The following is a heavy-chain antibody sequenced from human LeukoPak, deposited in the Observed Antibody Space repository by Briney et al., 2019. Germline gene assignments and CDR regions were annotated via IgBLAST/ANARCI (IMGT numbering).Heavy chain of an antibody. CDR2: ISSNGGST. J-gene: IGHJ6*02. V-gene: IGHV3-64*01. CDR1: GFTFSSYA. CDR3: ARNPFHYYYYYGMDV. Sequence: GGSLRLSCAASGFTFSSYAMHWVRQAPGKGLEYVSAISSNGGSTYYANSVKGRFTISRDNSKNTLYLQMGSLRAEGMAVYYCARNPFHYYYYYGMDVWGQGTTVTVSS.